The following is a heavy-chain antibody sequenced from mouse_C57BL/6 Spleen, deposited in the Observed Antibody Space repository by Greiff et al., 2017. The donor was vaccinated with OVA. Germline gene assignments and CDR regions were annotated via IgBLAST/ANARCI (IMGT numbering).Heavy chain of an antibody. CDR3: ARATGNAWFAY. J-gene: IGHJ3*01. Sequence: EVKVQQSGGGLVKPGGSLKLSCAASGFTFSDYGMHWVRQAPEKGLEWVAYISSGSSTIYYADTVKGRFTISRDNAKNTLFLQMTSLRSEDTAMYYCARATGNAWFAYWGQGTLVTVSA. V-gene: IGHV5-17*01. CDR1: GFTFSDYG. CDR2: ISSGSSTI. D-gene: IGHD4-1*02.